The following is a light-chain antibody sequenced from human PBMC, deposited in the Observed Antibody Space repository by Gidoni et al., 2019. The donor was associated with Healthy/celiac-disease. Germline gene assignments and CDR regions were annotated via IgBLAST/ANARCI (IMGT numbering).Light chain of an antibody. CDR2: EAS. V-gene: IGKV3-11*01. Sequence: EIVLTQSPATLSLSPGERATLSCRARQSVSSYLAWYQQKPGQAPRLLIYEASNRATGIPARFSGSGSGTDFTLTIRSLEPEDFAVYYCQQRSNWPITFGQGTRLEIK. J-gene: IGKJ5*01. CDR1: QSVSSY. CDR3: QQRSNWPIT.